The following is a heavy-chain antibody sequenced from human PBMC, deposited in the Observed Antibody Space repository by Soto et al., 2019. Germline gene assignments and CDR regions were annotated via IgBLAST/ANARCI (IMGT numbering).Heavy chain of an antibody. J-gene: IGHJ4*02. Sequence: SETLSLTCTVSGGSISSDYWSWIRLPPGKGLEWIGYIYYSGSTYYNPSLKSRVTISVDRSKNQFSLKLSSVTAADTAVYYCARSQTTVTSYDYWGQGTLVTVSS. D-gene: IGHD4-17*01. V-gene: IGHV4-59*12. CDR3: ARSQTTVTSYDY. CDR2: IYYSGST. CDR1: GGSISSDY.